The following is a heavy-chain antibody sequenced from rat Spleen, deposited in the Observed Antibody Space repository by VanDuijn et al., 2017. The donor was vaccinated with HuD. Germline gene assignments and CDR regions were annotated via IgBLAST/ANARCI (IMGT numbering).Heavy chain of an antibody. J-gene: IGHJ1*01. CDR1: GFTFSNYY. CDR2: ISYDGSST. Sequence: EVQLVESGGGLVQPGRSLKLSCAASGFTFSNYYMAWVRQAPTKGLEWVATISYDGSSTYYRDSVKGRFTISRDNAKSTLYLQMDSLRYEDTATYYCARHPTYYGYGYFDFWGPGTMVTVSS. D-gene: IGHD1-9*01. V-gene: IGHV5-29*01. CDR3: ARHPTYYGYGYFDF.